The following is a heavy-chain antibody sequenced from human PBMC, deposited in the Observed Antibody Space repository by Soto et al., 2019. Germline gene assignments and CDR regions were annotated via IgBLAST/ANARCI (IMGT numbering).Heavy chain of an antibody. Sequence: QLQLQESGSGLVKPSQTLSLTCAVSGDSISNGGYSCNWIRQPPGKGLEWIGYIYHSGGTDYNPSLKSRVTITVDSSNNQFSLKLSSVTAADTAVYYCARDSRSGYYLEFWGQGTLVTVSS. V-gene: IGHV4-30-2*01. CDR3: ARDSRSGYYLEF. CDR2: IYHSGGT. D-gene: IGHD3-22*01. CDR1: GDSISNGGYS. J-gene: IGHJ4*02.